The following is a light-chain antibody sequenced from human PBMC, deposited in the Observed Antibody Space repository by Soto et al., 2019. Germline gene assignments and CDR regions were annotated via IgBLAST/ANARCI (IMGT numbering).Light chain of an antibody. CDR3: QPYGISAL. CDR1: QSVSDMY. V-gene: IGKV3-20*01. CDR2: AS. Sequence: EIVLTQSPGTLSLSPGERVTLSFRASQSVSDMYLAWYQQKPGQAPRLLIDASNRATGIPDRFSGSGSGTDFTLTISRLEPEDFAVYYCQPYGISALFGPGTKVEIK. J-gene: IGKJ3*01.